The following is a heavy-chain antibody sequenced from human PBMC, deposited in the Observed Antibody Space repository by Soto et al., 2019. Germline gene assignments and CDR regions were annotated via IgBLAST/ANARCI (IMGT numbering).Heavy chain of an antibody. D-gene: IGHD3-16*01. CDR3: VMGYFYDY. V-gene: IGHV3-64D*08. Sequence: GVSRRLSCSASGFNFRDYAMLWVRRAPRKGLEFVSAISNHARTAFYADSVNDRFIVSRDNSENTLSLHMSSLRADDSAVYYCVMGYFYDYWGQGT. CDR1: GFNFRDYA. J-gene: IGHJ4*02. CDR2: ISNHARTA.